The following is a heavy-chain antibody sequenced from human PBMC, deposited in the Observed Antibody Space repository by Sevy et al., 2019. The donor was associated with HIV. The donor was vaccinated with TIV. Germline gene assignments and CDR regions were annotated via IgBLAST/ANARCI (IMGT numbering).Heavy chain of an antibody. CDR2: ISSSSSYI. D-gene: IGHD3-10*01. V-gene: IGHV3-21*01. J-gene: IGHJ5*02. CDR3: ARDGAVLLWFGELDSNWFDP. CDR1: GFTFSSYS. Sequence: GGSLRLSCAASGFTFSSYSMNWVRQAPGKGLEWVSSISSSSSYIYYADSVKGRFTISRDNAKNSLYLQMNSLRAEDTAVYYCARDGAVLLWFGELDSNWFDPWGQGTLVTVSS.